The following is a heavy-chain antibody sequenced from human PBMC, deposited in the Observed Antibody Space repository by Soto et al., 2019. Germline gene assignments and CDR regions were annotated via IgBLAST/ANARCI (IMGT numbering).Heavy chain of an antibody. D-gene: IGHD6-13*01. J-gene: IGHJ6*02. CDR1: GFTFSIYA. CDR2: ISGSGDST. Sequence: EVQLLESGGGLVQPGGSLRLSCAAAGFTFSIYAMSWVRQAPGKGLEWVSVISGSGDSTYYADSVRGRFTISRDNSKNTLSLQMNSLRAEDTAVYYCANDRDGAAAGPTKYYGMDVWGQGTTVTVSS. CDR3: ANDRDGAAAGPTKYYGMDV. V-gene: IGHV3-23*01.